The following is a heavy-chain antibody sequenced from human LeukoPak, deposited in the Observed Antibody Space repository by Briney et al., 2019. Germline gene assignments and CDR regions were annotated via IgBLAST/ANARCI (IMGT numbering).Heavy chain of an antibody. D-gene: IGHD3-10*01. CDR2: IYPGDSDT. J-gene: IGHJ4*02. V-gene: IGHV5-51*01. CDR3: AMNMVRGPYSPLEN. CDR1: GYNFSSYW. Sequence: GVSLKISCKGSGYNFSSYWVGWVRQVPGKGLEWMGIIYPGDSDTRYSPSFQGQVTISADKSISTAYLQWSSLKASDTAMYYCAMNMVRGPYSPLENWGQGTLVTVSS.